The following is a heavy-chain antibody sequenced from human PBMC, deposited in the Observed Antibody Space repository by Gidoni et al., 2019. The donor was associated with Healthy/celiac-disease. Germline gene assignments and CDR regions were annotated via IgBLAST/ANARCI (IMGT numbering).Heavy chain of an antibody. CDR2: SNPNSGGT. Sequence: QVQLVQSGAEVKKPGASVKVSCTASGYTFTGYYMHWVRQAPGQGLEWMGWSNPNSGGTNYAQKFQGRVTMTRDTFISTAYMELSRLRSDDTAVYYCARVTTVTPASFYYGMDVWGQGTTVTVSS. CDR3: ARVTTVTPASFYYGMDV. CDR1: GYTFTGYY. D-gene: IGHD4-17*01. V-gene: IGHV1-2*02. J-gene: IGHJ6*02.